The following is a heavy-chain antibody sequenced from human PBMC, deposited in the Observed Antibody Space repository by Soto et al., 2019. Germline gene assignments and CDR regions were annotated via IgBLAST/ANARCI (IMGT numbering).Heavy chain of an antibody. J-gene: IGHJ4*01. CDR3: ARGRTPLDY. D-gene: IGHD2-15*01. V-gene: IGHV1-18*01. CDR2: ISAYNGNT. Sequence: QVQLVQSGAEEKKPGASVKVSCNSSGYTFTNFGISWVRQAPGQGLEWMVWISAYNGNTNYEQNFQGRVAMNTDTSTSTVYMELRSLSYDDPAVDYGARGRTPLDYWGHGTLVTFSS. CDR1: GYTFTNFG.